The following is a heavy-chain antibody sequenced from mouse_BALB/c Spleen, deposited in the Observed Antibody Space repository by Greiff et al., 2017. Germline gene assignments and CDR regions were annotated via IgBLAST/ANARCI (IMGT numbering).Heavy chain of an antibody. J-gene: IGHJ3*01. V-gene: IGHV1-14*01. D-gene: IGHD2-4*01. Sequence: VQLQQPGPELVKPGASVKMSCKASGYTFTSYVMHWVKQKPGQGLEWIGYINPYNDGTKYNEKFKGKATLTSDKSSSTAYMELSSLTSEDSAVYYCARGGVYYDYDEGFAYWGQGTLVTVSA. CDR3: ARGGVYYDYDEGFAY. CDR2: INPYNDGT. CDR1: GYTFTSYV.